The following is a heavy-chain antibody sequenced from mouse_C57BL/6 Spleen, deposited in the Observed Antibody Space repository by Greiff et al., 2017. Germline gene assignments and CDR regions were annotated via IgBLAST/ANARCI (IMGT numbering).Heavy chain of an antibody. J-gene: IGHJ3*01. CDR2: INPNNGGT. CDR1: GYTFTDYY. V-gene: IGHV1-26*01. D-gene: IGHD2-4*01. Sequence: VQLQQSGPELVKPGASVKISCKASGYTFTDYYMNWVKQSHGKSLEWIGDINPNNGGTSYNQKFKGKATLTVDKSSSTAYMELRSLTSEDSAVYYCARSFYYDYPWFAYWGQGTLVTVSA. CDR3: ARSFYYDYPWFAY.